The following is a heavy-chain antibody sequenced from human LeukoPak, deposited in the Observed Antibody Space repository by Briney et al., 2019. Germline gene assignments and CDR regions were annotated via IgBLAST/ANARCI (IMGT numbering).Heavy chain of an antibody. D-gene: IGHD3-3*01. J-gene: IGHJ6*02. CDR3: AKDRSRITIFGVVHYYYGMDV. Sequence: QPGGSLRLSCAASGFTFSSYGMHWVRQAPGKGLEWVAVIRYDGSNKYYADSVKGRFTISRDNSKNTLYLQMNSLRAEDTAVYYCAKDRSRITIFGVVHYYYGMDVWGQGTTVTVSS. CDR2: IRYDGSNK. V-gene: IGHV3-30*02. CDR1: GFTFSSYG.